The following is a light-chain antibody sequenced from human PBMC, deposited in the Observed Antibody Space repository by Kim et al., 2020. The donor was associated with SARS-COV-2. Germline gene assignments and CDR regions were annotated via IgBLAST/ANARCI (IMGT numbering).Light chain of an antibody. Sequence: SVSPGQTARIPCSGDKLGDKYACWYQQKPGQSPVLVIYQDSKRPSGIPARFSGSNSGNTATLTISGTQAMDEADYYCRAWDSSTVVFGGGTQLTVL. CDR1: KLGDKY. J-gene: IGLJ2*01. V-gene: IGLV3-1*01. CDR2: QDS. CDR3: RAWDSSTVV.